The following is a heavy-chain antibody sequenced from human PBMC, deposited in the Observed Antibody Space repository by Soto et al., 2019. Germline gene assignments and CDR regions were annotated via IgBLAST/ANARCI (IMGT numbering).Heavy chain of an antibody. D-gene: IGHD3-22*01. Sequence: ASVKVSCKASGYSFTSYGISWVRQAPGQGPEWMGWISGHNGNTNHPQSLQGRVTMTTDTSRNTAYMELRSLRSDDTAVYYCARHRFNYYDDTVYSYFDYWGQGTLVTVYS. CDR3: ARHRFNYYDDTVYSYFDY. CDR2: ISGHNGNT. J-gene: IGHJ4*02. CDR1: GYSFTSYG. V-gene: IGHV1-18*04.